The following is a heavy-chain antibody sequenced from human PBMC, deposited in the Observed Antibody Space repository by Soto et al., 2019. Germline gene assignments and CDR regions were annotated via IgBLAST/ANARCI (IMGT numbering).Heavy chain of an antibody. V-gene: IGHV3-23*01. CDR2: ISGSGAGT. D-gene: IGHD4-4*01. CDR1: GLTFHNFA. Sequence: EVQLLGFGGDLVQPGGSLRLSCAASGLTFHNFAMTWVRQAPGKGLEWVSGISGSGAGTYYGDSVKGRFTISRDNSQNTLYLQMNSLRAEDTAVYYCAKGATVILNYYYYMDVWGKGTTVTVSS. CDR3: AKGATVILNYYYYMDV. J-gene: IGHJ6*03.